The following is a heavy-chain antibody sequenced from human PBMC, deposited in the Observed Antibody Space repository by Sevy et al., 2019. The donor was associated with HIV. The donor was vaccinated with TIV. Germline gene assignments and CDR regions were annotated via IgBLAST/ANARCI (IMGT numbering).Heavy chain of an antibody. CDR3: TREAKQQLSQYFFDF. J-gene: IGHJ4*02. CDR2: INVGNGNT. Sequence: ASVKVSCKASGYLFISFVMHWVRQAPGQGLEWVGWINVGNGNTKYSQKFQGRVTITRDASTSTTYMELTSLTSEDTAIYYCTREAKQQLSQYFFDFWGQGTLVTVSS. V-gene: IGHV1-3*01. D-gene: IGHD6-13*01. CDR1: GYLFISFV.